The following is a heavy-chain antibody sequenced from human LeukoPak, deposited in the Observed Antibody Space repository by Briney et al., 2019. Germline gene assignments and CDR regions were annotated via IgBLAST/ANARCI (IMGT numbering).Heavy chain of an antibody. CDR2: TYYRSKWYN. J-gene: IGHJ5*02. CDR1: GDSVSSNSAA. CDR3: ARDLSYYDILTGYYTSWFDP. D-gene: IGHD3-9*01. V-gene: IGHV6-1*01. Sequence: SQTLSLTCAISGDSVSSNSAAWNWIRQSPSRGLEWLGRTYYRSKWYNDYAVSVKSRITINPDTSKNQFSLQLNSVTPEDTAVYYCARDLSYYDILTGYYTSWFDPWSQGTLVTVSS.